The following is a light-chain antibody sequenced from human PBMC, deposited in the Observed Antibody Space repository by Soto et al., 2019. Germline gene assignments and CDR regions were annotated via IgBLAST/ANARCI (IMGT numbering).Light chain of an antibody. CDR1: QSVSSTY. Sequence: VLTQSPGTLSLSPGDSATLSCRASQSVSSTYLIWYQQKPGQAPRLIIYGASSRATGVPDRFSGGGSGTDFTLTISRLEPEDFAVYHCQQYGASPELTFGGGTKVDIK. V-gene: IGKV3-20*01. J-gene: IGKJ4*01. CDR3: QQYGASPELT. CDR2: GAS.